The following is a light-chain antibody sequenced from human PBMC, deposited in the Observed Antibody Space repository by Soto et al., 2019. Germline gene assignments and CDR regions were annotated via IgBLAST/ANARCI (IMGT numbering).Light chain of an antibody. V-gene: IGKV1D-12*01. Sequence: SQMPESPSSVSAAVSYRVTVSCPASQGISKSLAWYQQKPGKAPSLLIYAASSLQSGVPARFSGSGFGTDFTLTISSLQPEDSAIYYCQQADTSPITFGQGTRLEIK. CDR3: QQADTSPIT. J-gene: IGKJ5*01. CDR2: AAS. CDR1: QGISKS.